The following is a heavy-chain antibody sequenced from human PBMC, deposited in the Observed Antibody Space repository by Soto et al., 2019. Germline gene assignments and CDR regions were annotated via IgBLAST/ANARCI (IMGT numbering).Heavy chain of an antibody. CDR1: GGSISSYY. J-gene: IGHJ5*02. V-gene: IGHV4-4*07. D-gene: IGHD3-22*01. CDR2: IYTSGST. CDR3: ARDITLDDSRGGWFDP. Sequence: SETLALTCTVSGGSISSYYWSWIRQPAGKGLEWIGRIYTSGSTNYNPSLKSRVTMSVDTSKNQFSLKLSSVTAADTAVYYCARDITLDDSRGGWFDPWGQGTLVTVSS.